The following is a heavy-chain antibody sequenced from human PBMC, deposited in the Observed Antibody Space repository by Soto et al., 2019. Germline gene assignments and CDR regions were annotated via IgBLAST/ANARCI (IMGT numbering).Heavy chain of an antibody. CDR2: VIPLSGIV. CDR1: GGTFNSYG. Sequence: QVQLVQSGAEVKKPGSSVKVSCKASGGTFNSYGINWVRQAPGQGLEWMGGVIPLSGIVDYAPKFLGRVRITADISASTAAVAVSSLSPDDTAVYYCAMNGSSFNSFLFNGFDPWGQGTVVTVSS. V-gene: IGHV1-69*17. CDR3: AMNGSSFNSFLFNGFDP. J-gene: IGHJ5*02. D-gene: IGHD6-13*01.